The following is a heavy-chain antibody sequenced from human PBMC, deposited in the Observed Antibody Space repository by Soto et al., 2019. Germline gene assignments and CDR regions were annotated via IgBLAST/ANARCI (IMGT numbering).Heavy chain of an antibody. V-gene: IGHV1-69*13. CDR1: GGTFSSYA. CDR3: ARALNGGSLIGGGDDY. CDR2: IIPIFGTA. Sequence: ASVKVSCKASGGTFSSYAISWVRQAPGQGLEWMGGIIPIFGTANYAQKFQGRVTITADESTSTAYMELSSLRSEDTAVYYCARALNGGSLIGGGDDYWGQGTLVTVSS. D-gene: IGHD1-26*01. J-gene: IGHJ4*02.